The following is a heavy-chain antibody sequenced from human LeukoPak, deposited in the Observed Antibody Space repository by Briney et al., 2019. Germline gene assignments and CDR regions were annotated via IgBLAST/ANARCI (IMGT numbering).Heavy chain of an antibody. Sequence: SETLSLTCTVSGGSISSNNWSWIRQPPGKGLEWIGTIYYSGSTYYNPSLKSRVTISVDTSKNQFSLKLSSMTAADTAVYYCARHMGGGLDYWGQGTLVTVSS. J-gene: IGHJ4*02. V-gene: IGHV4-59*08. CDR1: GGSISSNN. CDR2: IYYSGST. D-gene: IGHD3-10*01. CDR3: ARHMGGGLDY.